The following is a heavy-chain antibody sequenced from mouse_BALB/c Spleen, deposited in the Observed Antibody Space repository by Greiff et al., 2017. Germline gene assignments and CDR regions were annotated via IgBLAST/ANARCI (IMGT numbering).Heavy chain of an antibody. CDR3: ARGGSFAY. CDR2: IWAGGSK. Sequence: QVQLKESGPGLVAPSQSLSITCTVSGFSLTSYGVHWVRQPPGKGLEWMGVIWAGGSKNYNSALMSRLSISKDNSKSQVFLKMNSVQTDDTAMYCCARGGSFAYWGQGTLVTVSA. CDR1: GFSLTSYG. V-gene: IGHV2-9*02. J-gene: IGHJ3*01.